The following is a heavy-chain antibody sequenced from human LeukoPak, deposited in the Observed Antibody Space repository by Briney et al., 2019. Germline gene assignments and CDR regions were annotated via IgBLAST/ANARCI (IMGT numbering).Heavy chain of an antibody. J-gene: IGHJ3*02. CDR1: GYTFTGYY. Sequence: ASVKVSCKASGYTFTGYYIHWVRQAPGQGLEWMGWINPKSGGTNYAQKFQGRVTMTRDTSISTTYMDMSSLRSDDTAVYYCARGAILDGYLGAFDIWGQGTMVTVSS. V-gene: IGHV1-2*02. D-gene: IGHD3-9*01. CDR2: INPKSGGT. CDR3: ARGAILDGYLGAFDI.